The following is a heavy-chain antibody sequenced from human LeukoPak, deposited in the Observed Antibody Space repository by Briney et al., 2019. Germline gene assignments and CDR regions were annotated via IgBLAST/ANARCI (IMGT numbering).Heavy chain of an antibody. CDR3: AREYGDLDY. V-gene: IGHV4-4*07. Sequence: SETLSLTCTVSGGSISGYYWSWVRQPAGKGLEWIGRIYSSGSANYNPTLKSRVTMSVDTSNNQFSLKLTSVSAADTAVYYCAREYGDLDYWGQGTLVTVSS. D-gene: IGHD4-17*01. CDR1: GGSISGYY. J-gene: IGHJ4*02. CDR2: IYSSGSA.